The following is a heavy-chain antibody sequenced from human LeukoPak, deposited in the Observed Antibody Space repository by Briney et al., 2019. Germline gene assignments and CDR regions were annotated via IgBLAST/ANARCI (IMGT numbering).Heavy chain of an antibody. V-gene: IGHV4-59*01. J-gene: IGHJ4*02. Sequence: SEALSLTCTVPGDSISGYYWSWIRQPPGKGLEWIGYMYYSGVTNYNPSLKSRVTISVDTSKNQFSLKLSSVTAADTAVYYCARDGSMTTALFDYWGQGTLVTVSS. D-gene: IGHD4-11*01. CDR3: ARDGSMTTALFDY. CDR1: GDSISGYY. CDR2: MYYSGVT.